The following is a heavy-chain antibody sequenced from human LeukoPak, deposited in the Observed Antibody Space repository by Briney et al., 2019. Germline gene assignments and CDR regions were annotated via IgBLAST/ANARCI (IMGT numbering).Heavy chain of an antibody. CDR2: IYTSGST. D-gene: IGHD1-26*01. CDR3: ARVIVTVVVGAKGVGWYYFDY. Sequence: SETLSLTCTVSGGSISSYYWSWIRQPAGKGLEWIGRIYTSGSTNYNPSLKSRVTMSVDTSKNQFSLKLSSVTAADTAVYYCARVIVTVVVGAKGVGWYYFDYWGQGTLVTVSS. J-gene: IGHJ4*02. CDR1: GGSISSYY. V-gene: IGHV4-4*07.